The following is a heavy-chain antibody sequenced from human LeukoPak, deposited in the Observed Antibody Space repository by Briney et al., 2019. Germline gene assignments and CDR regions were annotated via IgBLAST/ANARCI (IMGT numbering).Heavy chain of an antibody. V-gene: IGHV4-59*01. Sequence: KPSETLSLTCTVSGVSISSYYWSWIRQPPGKGLEWIGYIYYSGSTNYNPSLKSRVTISVDTSKNQFSLKLSSVTAADTAVYYCARLSRGGISSVWFDPWGQGTLVTVSS. CDR2: IYYSGST. CDR1: GVSISSYY. J-gene: IGHJ5*02. CDR3: ARLSRGGISSVWFDP. D-gene: IGHD3-22*01.